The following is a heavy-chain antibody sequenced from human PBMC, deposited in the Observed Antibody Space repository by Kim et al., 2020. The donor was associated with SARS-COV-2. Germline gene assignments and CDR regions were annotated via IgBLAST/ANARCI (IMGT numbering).Heavy chain of an antibody. V-gene: IGHV4-34*01. D-gene: IGHD3-10*01. CDR2: INHSGST. J-gene: IGHJ6*02. CDR3: ARDPGFGELFSSYGMDV. Sequence: SETLSLTCAVYGGSFSGYYWSWIRQPPGKGLEWIGEINHSGSTNYNPSLKSRVTISVDTSKNQFSLKLSSVTAADTAVYYCARDPGFGELFSSYGMDVWGQGTTVTVSS. CDR1: GGSFSGYY.